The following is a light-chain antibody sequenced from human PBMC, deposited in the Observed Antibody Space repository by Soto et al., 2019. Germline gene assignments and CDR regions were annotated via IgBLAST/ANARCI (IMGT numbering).Light chain of an antibody. J-gene: IGKJ4*01. Sequence: EIVMPHPPATLSVSPGERAPLSCMASQSVSSNLAWDQQKPGQAPRLLIYGASPRATGIPARFSGSGSAPEFSLTIGSLRAEDFAVYYCQQYNNWPLLTFGGVTKVEIK. CDR3: QQYNNWPLLT. CDR2: GAS. V-gene: IGKV3-15*01. CDR1: QSVSSN.